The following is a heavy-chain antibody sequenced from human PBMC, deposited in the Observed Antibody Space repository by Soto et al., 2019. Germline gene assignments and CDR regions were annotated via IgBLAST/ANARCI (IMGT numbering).Heavy chain of an antibody. J-gene: IGHJ4*02. CDR3: ARARLVVEGRFDY. D-gene: IGHD3-22*01. Sequence: QVQLVESGGGLVKPGGSLRLSCAASGFSFSDYYMNWIRQAPGKGQEWLSCISSTATYTNYADSVRGRFTISRDSAKNSLYLDMNGLRAEDTAVYYCARARLVVEGRFDYWGQGTLVTVSS. CDR2: ISSTATYT. CDR1: GFSFSDYY. V-gene: IGHV3-11*06.